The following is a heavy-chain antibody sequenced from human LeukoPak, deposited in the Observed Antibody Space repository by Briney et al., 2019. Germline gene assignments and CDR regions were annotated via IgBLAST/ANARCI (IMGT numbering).Heavy chain of an antibody. CDR2: INPNSGGT. Sequence: ASVKVSCKASGYTFTGYYMHWVRQAPGQGLEWMGWINPNSGGTNYAQKFQGRVTMTRDTSISTAYMELSRLRSDDTAVYYCARGEYDILAPYWFDPWGQGTLVTVSS. CDR3: ARGEYDILAPYWFDP. D-gene: IGHD3-9*01. J-gene: IGHJ5*02. V-gene: IGHV1-2*02. CDR1: GYTFTGYY.